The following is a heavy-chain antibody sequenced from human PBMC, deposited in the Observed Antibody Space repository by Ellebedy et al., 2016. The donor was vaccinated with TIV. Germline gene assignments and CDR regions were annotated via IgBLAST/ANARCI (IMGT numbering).Heavy chain of an antibody. J-gene: IGHJ4*02. Sequence: GESLKISCAASGFTFSNYWMRWVRQAPGKGLEWVANIKQDGTEKYYVDSVKGRFTISRDNAKNSLYLQMNSLRAEDTAVYYCARDKDFWSGYFCDYWGQGTLVTVSS. CDR1: GFTFSNYW. V-gene: IGHV3-7*03. CDR3: ARDKDFWSGYFCDY. CDR2: IKQDGTEK. D-gene: IGHD3-3*01.